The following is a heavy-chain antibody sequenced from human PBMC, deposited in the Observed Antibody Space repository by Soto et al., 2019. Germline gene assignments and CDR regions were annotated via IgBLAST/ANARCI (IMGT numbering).Heavy chain of an antibody. CDR3: ARDINDFWSGYLY. V-gene: IGHV3-33*01. CDR2: LGYDGSNQ. CDR1: GLTFRGYA. D-gene: IGHD3-3*01. Sequence: QVQLVESGEGGVKLGRPLRFSLERLGLTFRGYALHGSRRAPARGLEGVAALGYDGSNQNYAESVKGRFTISRDNSKSTVYLQMNSLKAEDTAVYYCARDINDFWSGYLYWGQGTLVTVSS. J-gene: IGHJ4*02.